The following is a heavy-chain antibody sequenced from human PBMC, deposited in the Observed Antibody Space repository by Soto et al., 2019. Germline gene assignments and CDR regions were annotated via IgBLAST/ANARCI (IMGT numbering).Heavy chain of an antibody. CDR1: GFTFSSYW. D-gene: IGHD1-26*01. CDR2: IKRDGTEI. Sequence: GSLRLSCVASGFTFSSYWMSWVRQAPGGGLERVANIKRDGTEIHYVESVEGRFTIFRDNAKKSLYLQMNSLRAEDTAVYFCASYSGSYFPVGHDRWGQGTLVTVSS. CDR3: ASYSGSYFPVGHDR. J-gene: IGHJ5*02. V-gene: IGHV3-7*01.